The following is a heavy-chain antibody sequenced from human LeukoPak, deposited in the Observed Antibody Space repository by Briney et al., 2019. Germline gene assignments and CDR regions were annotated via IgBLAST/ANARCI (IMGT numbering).Heavy chain of an antibody. J-gene: IGHJ4*02. CDR2: ISYDGSNK. Sequence: GGSLRLSCAASGFTFSSYAMHWVRQAPGKGLEWVGVISYDGSNKYYADSVKGRFTISRDNSKNTLYLQMNSLRAEDTAVYYCAREGNYYDSSGYCFDYWGQGTLVTVSS. CDR1: GFTFSSYA. CDR3: AREGNYYDSSGYCFDY. V-gene: IGHV3-30-3*01. D-gene: IGHD3-22*01.